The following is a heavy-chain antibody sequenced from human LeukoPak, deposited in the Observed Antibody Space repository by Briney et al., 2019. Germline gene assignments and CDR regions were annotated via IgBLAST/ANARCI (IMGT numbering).Heavy chain of an antibody. CDR3: AKETVAAPPIDY. J-gene: IGHJ4*02. CDR1: GFTFSSYA. V-gene: IGHV3-23*01. D-gene: IGHD6-19*01. CDR2: ISGSAYST. Sequence: GGSLRLSCAASGFTFSSYAMSWVRQAPGKGLEWVSAISGSAYSTYYADSVKGRFTISRDNSKNTLYLQMDSLRAEDTAVYYCAKETVAAPPIDYWGQGTLVTVSS.